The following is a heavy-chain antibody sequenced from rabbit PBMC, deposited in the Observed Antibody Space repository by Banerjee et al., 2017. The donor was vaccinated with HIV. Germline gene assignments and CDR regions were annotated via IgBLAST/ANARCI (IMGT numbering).Heavy chain of an antibody. V-gene: IGHV1S43*01. Sequence: QEQLEESGGDLVKPEGSLTLTCTASGFSFSSTYWICWVRQAPGKGLELIACIYTGDGNTYYASWAKGRFTITRSTSLNTVDLKMTSLTAADTATYFCARESSSGYYYFNLWGQGTLVTVS. CDR2: IYTGDGNT. CDR1: GFSFSSTYW. J-gene: IGHJ4*01. D-gene: IGHD1-1*01. CDR3: ARESSSGYYYFNL.